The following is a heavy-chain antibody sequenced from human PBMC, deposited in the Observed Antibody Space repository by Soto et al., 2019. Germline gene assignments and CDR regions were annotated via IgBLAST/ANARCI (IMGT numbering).Heavy chain of an antibody. J-gene: IGHJ6*02. Sequence: PGGSLRLSCAASGFTFSSYAMHWVRQSPGKGLEWVAVISYDGSNKYYADSVKGRFTISRDNSKNTLYLQMNSLRAEDTAVYYCAREPIAALYYYYYGMDIWGQGTTVTVSS. CDR2: ISYDGSNK. V-gene: IGHV3-30-3*01. CDR3: AREPIAALYYYYYGMDI. CDR1: GFTFSSYA. D-gene: IGHD6-6*01.